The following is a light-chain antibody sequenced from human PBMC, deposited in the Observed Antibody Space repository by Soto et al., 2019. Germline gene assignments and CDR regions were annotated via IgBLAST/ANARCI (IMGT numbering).Light chain of an antibody. CDR3: SSYTSSSKVV. V-gene: IGLV2-14*01. CDR1: SSDVGGYNY. J-gene: IGLJ2*01. CDR2: EVS. Sequence: QLVLTQPASVSGSPGQSITISCTGTSSDVGGYNYVSWYQQHPGKAPKLMIYEVSNRPSGVSNRFSGSKSGNTASLTISGLQAEDEADYYCSSYTSSSKVVFGGGTKLTVL.